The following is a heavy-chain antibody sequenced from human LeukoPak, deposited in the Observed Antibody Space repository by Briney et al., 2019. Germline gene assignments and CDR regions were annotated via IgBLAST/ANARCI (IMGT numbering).Heavy chain of an antibody. D-gene: IGHD3-22*01. J-gene: IGHJ4*02. Sequence: PSGTLSLTCAVSGGSISSSNWWSWVRQPPGKGLEWIGEIYHSGSTNYNPSLKSRVTISVDKSKNQFSLKLSSVTAADTAVYYCARRIYYYDSSGWYLFDNRGQGTLVTVSS. CDR3: ARRIYYYDSSGWYLFDN. CDR1: GGSISSSNW. CDR2: IYHSGST. V-gene: IGHV4-4*02.